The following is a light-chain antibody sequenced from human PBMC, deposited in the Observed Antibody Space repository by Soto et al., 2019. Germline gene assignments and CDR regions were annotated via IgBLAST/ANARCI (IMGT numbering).Light chain of an antibody. CDR1: QDISKY. CDR3: QHLHTYPYT. CDR2: AAS. J-gene: IGKJ2*01. Sequence: DIQMTQSPSTLSASVGDRDTITCRASQDISKYLAWYQQKPGKPPQLLIYAASTLQSGVPARFSGSGSGTEFTLTLSSLQPEDFATYYCQHLHTYPYTFGQGTKVDIK. V-gene: IGKV1-9*01.